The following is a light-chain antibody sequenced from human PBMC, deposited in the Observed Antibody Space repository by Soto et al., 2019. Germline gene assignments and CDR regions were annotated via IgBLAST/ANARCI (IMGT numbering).Light chain of an antibody. CDR1: QSISSR. Sequence: IQLTQSPSTLCALVGESVVLTCHASQSISSRLAWYQQKPGKAPKLLIYKASSLESGVLSRFSGSGSGTEFTLTISSLQPDDFAAYYCQQYNSYSWTFGQGTKVDI. CDR3: QQYNSYSWT. CDR2: KAS. J-gene: IGKJ1*01. V-gene: IGKV1-5*03.